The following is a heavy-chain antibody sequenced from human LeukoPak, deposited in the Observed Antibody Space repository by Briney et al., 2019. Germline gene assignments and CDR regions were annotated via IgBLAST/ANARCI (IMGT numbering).Heavy chain of an antibody. CDR3: ASRKLGNDY. CDR1: GYSISSGYY. V-gene: IGHV4-38-2*02. D-gene: IGHD7-27*01. J-gene: IGHJ4*02. CDR2: IEHSGST. Sequence: SETLSLTCTVSGYSISSGYYWGWIRQPPGKGLEWIGSIEHSGSTFFNPSLKSRVTISVDTSKNQFSLKLSSVTAADSAVYYCASRKLGNDYWGQGTLVTVSS.